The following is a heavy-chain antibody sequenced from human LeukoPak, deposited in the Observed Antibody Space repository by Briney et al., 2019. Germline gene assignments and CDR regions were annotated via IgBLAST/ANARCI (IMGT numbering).Heavy chain of an antibody. CDR2: INHSGST. CDR3: ARGLGIFGVSWFDP. J-gene: IGHJ5*02. Sequence: SETLSLTFAVYGESFSGYYWSWIRQPPGKGLEWIGEINHSGSTNYNPSLKSRVTISVDTSKNQFSLKLSSVTAADTAVYYCARGLGIFGVSWFDPWGQGTLVTVSS. V-gene: IGHV4-34*01. D-gene: IGHD3-3*01. CDR1: GESFSGYY.